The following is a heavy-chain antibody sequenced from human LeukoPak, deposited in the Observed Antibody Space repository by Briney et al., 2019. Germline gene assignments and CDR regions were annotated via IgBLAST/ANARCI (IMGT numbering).Heavy chain of an antibody. CDR1: GFTFSNAW. J-gene: IGHJ3*02. V-gene: IGHV3-15*01. D-gene: IGHD3-22*01. Sequence: GGSLRLSCAASGFTFSNAWMSWVRQAPGKGLEWVGRIKSKTDGGTTDYAAPVKGRFTISRDDSKNTLYLQMNSLKTEDTAVYYCTTEIVVVLDDAFDIWGQGRMVTVSS. CDR2: IKSKTDGGTT. CDR3: TTEIVVVLDDAFDI.